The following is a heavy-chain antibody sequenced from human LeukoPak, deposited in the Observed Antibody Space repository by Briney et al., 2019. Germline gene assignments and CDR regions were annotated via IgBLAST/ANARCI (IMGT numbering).Heavy chain of an antibody. CDR3: ATYINWVAGDD. CDR2: INHEGGDI. D-gene: IGHD1-1*01. Sequence: GSLTLSCAASRFAHSNFWMSCVRQARGKGLEWVANINHEGGDIHYVDSVKGRFTISRDNAKDSLYLQMNSLRDEDTAVYYCATYINWVAGDDWGQGTTVTVSS. CDR1: RFAHSNFW. V-gene: IGHV3-7*01. J-gene: IGHJ6*02.